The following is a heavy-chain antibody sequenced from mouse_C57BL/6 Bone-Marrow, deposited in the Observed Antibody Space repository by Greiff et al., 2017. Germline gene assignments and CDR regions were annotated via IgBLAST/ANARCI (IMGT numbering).Heavy chain of an antibody. CDR3: ARHGDYGSSSYWYVDV. CDR1: EYEFPSHD. V-gene: IGHV5-2*01. CDR2: INSDGGST. Sequence: EVQLQESGGGLVQPGESLKLSCESNEYEFPSHDMSWVRKTPEKRLELVAAINSDGGSTYYPDTMERRFIISRDNTKKTLYLQMSSLRSEDTALYYCARHGDYGSSSYWYVDVWGTGTTVTVSS. D-gene: IGHD1-1*01. J-gene: IGHJ1*03.